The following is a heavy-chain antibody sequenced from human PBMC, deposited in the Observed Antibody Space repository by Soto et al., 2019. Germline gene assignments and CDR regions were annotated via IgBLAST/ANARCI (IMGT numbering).Heavy chain of an antibody. CDR1: GGTFSSYT. CDR3: ADLLVADTEMDV. D-gene: IGHD2-15*01. CDR2: IIPILGIA. Sequence: QVQLVQSGAEVKKPGSSVKVSCKASGGTFSSYTISWVRQAPGQGLEWMGRIIPILGIANYAQKFQGRATITADKTTSTAYMELSSLRSEDTAVYYCADLLVADTEMDVWGQGTTVTVSS. J-gene: IGHJ6*02. V-gene: IGHV1-69*02.